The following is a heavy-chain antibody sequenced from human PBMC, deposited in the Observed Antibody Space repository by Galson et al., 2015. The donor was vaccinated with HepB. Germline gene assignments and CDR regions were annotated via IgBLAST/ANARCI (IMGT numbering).Heavy chain of an antibody. CDR2: IWYDGSNK. CDR3: AREAVWLGHFYNWLDP. V-gene: IGHV3-33*01. CDR1: GFTFSSYG. J-gene: IGHJ5*02. D-gene: IGHD6-19*01. Sequence: SLRLSCAASGFTFSSYGMHWVRQAPGKGLEWVAVIWYDGSNKYYADSVKGRFTISRDNSKNTVYMQMNSLRVEDTAVYYCAREAVWLGHFYNWLDPWGQGTLVTVSS.